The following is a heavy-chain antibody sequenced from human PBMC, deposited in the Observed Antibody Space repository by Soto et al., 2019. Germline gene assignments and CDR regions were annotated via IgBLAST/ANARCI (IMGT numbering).Heavy chain of an antibody. Sequence: ASVKVSCKASGYTFTGYYMHWVRQAPGQGLEWMGWINPNSGGTNYAQKFQGWVTMTRDTSISTAYMELSRLRSDDTAVYYCARGHGMVYAIRDYYYGMDVWGQGTTVTVSS. CDR2: INPNSGGT. D-gene: IGHD2-8*01. CDR3: ARGHGMVYAIRDYYYGMDV. CDR1: GYTFTGYY. V-gene: IGHV1-2*04. J-gene: IGHJ6*02.